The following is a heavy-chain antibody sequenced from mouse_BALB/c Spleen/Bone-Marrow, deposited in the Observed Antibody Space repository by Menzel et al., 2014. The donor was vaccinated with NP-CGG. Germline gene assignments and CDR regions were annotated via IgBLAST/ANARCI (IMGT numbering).Heavy chain of an antibody. CDR2: INPSSGYT. D-gene: IGHD2-14*01. V-gene: IGHV1-4*01. J-gene: IGHJ3*01. Sequence: QVHVKQSGAELARPGASVKMSCKASGYTFTSYTMHWVKQRPGQGLEWIGYINPSSGYTNYNQKFKDKATLTADKSSSTAYIQLSSLTSEDSAVYYCTRSYWYDVAWFAYWGQGTLVTVSA. CDR1: GYTFTSYT. CDR3: TRSYWYDVAWFAY.